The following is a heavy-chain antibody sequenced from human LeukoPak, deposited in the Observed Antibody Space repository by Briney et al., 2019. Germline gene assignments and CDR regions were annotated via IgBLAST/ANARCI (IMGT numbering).Heavy chain of an antibody. J-gene: IGHJ4*02. D-gene: IGHD5-18*01. Sequence: GASVKVSCKASGYTFTSYYMHWVRQAPGQGLEWMGGIIPIFGTANYAQKFQGRVTITADESTSTAYMELSSLRSEDTAVYYCARSWIQLWSYFDYWGQGTLVTVSS. CDR2: IIPIFGTA. CDR3: ARSWIQLWSYFDY. CDR1: GYTFTSYY. V-gene: IGHV1-69*13.